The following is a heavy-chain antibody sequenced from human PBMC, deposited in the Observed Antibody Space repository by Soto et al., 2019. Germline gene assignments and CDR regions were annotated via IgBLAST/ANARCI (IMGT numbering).Heavy chain of an antibody. CDR2: INGDGSSP. D-gene: IGHD3-10*01. V-gene: IGHV3-74*03. J-gene: IGHJ4*02. CDR3: IRDAGHRGDY. Sequence: GGSLRLSCAASGFTFGNYWMHWVRQSPGKGLVWVSSINGDGSSPTYADSVEGRFTVSRDSAKNTLHLQMNSLRVEDTAVYYCIRDAGHRGDYWGQGTLVTVSS. CDR1: GFTFGNYW.